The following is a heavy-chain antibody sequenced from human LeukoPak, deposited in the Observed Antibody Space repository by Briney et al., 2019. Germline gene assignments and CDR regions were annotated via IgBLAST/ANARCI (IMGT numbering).Heavy chain of an antibody. J-gene: IGHJ4*02. CDR2: ISDGGGTT. CDR1: GFTFSSYS. V-gene: IGHV3-23*01. CDR3: AKVGTGDLFRALDY. Sequence: PGGSLRLSCAASGFTFSSYSMNWVRQAPGKGLEWVSAISDGGGTTYYADSVQGRFTISRDYSKNTLFLQMNSLRADDTAVYYCAKVGTGDLFRALDYWGQGTLVTVSS. D-gene: IGHD1-14*01.